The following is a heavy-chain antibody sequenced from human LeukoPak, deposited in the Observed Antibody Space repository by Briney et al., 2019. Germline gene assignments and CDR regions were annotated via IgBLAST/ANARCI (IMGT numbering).Heavy chain of an antibody. D-gene: IGHD7-27*01. J-gene: IGHJ4*02. CDR3: ARDQLGIVDY. CDR1: GFTFSDYY. Sequence: LRLSCAASGFTFSDYYMSWLRQPPGKGLEWIGYIYYSGSTYYNPSLKSRVTISVDTSKNQFSLKLSSVTAADTAVYYCARDQLGIVDYWGQGTLVTVSS. CDR2: IYYSGST. V-gene: IGHV4-30-4*08.